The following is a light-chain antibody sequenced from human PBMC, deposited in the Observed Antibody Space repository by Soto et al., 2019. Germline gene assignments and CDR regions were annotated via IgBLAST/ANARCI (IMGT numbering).Light chain of an antibody. CDR2: EVS. CDR1: SSDVGGYNY. Sequence: QPASVSGSPGQSITISCTGTSSDVGGYNYVSWYQQHPGKAPKLMIYEVSNRPSGVSNRFSGSKSGNTASLTISGLQAEDEADYYCSSYTSSSTLDVFGTGTKVTVL. CDR3: SSYTSSSTLDV. V-gene: IGLV2-14*01. J-gene: IGLJ1*01.